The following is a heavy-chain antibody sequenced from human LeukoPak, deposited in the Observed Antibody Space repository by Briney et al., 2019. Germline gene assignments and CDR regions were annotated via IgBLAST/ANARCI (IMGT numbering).Heavy chain of an antibody. J-gene: IGHJ4*02. Sequence: KASETLSLTCSVSGGPINSYWWSWIRQPAGKGLEFIGRIYTTGMTNYNPSLKSRVSMSVDTSKNQFSLELRSVTAADTAVYFCARAGYTISSYRFDYGGQGALVTVSS. V-gene: IGHV4-4*07. CDR3: ARAGYTISSYRFDY. CDR2: IYTTGMT. D-gene: IGHD3-16*02. CDR1: GGPINSYW.